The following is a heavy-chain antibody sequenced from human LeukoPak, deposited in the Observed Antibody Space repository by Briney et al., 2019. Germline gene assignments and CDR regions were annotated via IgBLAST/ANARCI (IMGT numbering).Heavy chain of an antibody. CDR2: ISGNSGSI. CDR1: GFTFEVNA. D-gene: IGHD2-2*01. J-gene: IGHJ4*02. Sequence: TGGSLRPSCAAPGFTFEVNAMPGVGQAPGKGLEGASGISGNSGSIGYADSVKGRFTISRDNAKNSLYLQMNSLRAEDTALYYCAKDIAPGYCSSTSCYAMGHWGQGTLVTVSS. V-gene: IGHV3-9*01. CDR3: AKDIAPGYCSSTSCYAMGH.